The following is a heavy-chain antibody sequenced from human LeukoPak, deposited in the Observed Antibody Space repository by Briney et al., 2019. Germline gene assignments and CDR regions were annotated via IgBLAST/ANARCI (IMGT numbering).Heavy chain of an antibody. V-gene: IGHV4-59*01. D-gene: IGHD1-14*01. CDR3: ARVESYPLRNAFDI. CDR2: IYYSGST. CDR1: GVSISDYY. J-gene: IGHJ3*02. Sequence: PSETLSLTCSVSGVSISDYYWSWIRQPPGKGLEWIGYIYYSGSTNYNPSLKSRVTISVDTSKNQFSLKLSSVTAADTAVYYCARVESYPLRNAFDIWGQGTMVTVSS.